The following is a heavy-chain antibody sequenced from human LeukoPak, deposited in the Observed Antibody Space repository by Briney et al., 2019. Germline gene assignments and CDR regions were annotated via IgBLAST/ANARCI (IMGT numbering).Heavy chain of an antibody. CDR3: AKEARYSGYDYPDY. D-gene: IGHD5-12*01. V-gene: IGHV3-23*01. CDR2: ISNSGGST. J-gene: IGHJ4*02. CDR1: GFTFSTYA. Sequence: PGGSLRLSCAASGFTFSTYAMSWVRQAPGKGLEWLSAISNSGGSTYYPDSVKGRFTISRDNSKNTLYLQMNSLRAEDTAVYYCAKEARYSGYDYPDYWGQGTLVTVSS.